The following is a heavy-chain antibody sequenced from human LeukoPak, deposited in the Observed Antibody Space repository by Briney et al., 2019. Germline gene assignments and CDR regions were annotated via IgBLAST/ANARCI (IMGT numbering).Heavy chain of an antibody. J-gene: IGHJ3*02. V-gene: IGHV1-18*01. D-gene: IGHD3-22*01. CDR1: GYTFTSYD. Sequence: ASVKVSCKASGYTFTSYDINWVRQATGQGLEWMGWISAYNGNTNYAQKLQGRVTMTTDTSTSTAYMELRSLRSDDTAVCYCARDPMIVVVQGSAFDIWGQGTMVTVSS. CDR2: ISAYNGNT. CDR3: ARDPMIVVVQGSAFDI.